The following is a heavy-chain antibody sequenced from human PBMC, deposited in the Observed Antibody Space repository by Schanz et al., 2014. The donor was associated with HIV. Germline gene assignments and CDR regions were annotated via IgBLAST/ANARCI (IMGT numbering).Heavy chain of an antibody. CDR3: AKDNGWPLASYYGMDV. Sequence: EVQLVESGGGLAQPGRSLRLSCTASGIKFDNFAMHWVRQAPGKGLEWVSGISWNSGSIGYADSVKGRFTISRDNAKNSLYLQMNSLRAEDTALYYCAKDNGWPLASYYGMDVWGQGTTVTVSS. CDR2: ISWNSGSI. J-gene: IGHJ6*02. V-gene: IGHV3-9*01. D-gene: IGHD6-19*01. CDR1: GIKFDNFA.